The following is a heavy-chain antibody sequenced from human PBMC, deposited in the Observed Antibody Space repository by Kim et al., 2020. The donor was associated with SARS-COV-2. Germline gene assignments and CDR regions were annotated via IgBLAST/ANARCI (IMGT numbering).Heavy chain of an antibody. Sequence: GGSLRLSCAASGFTFDDYAMHWVRQAPGKGLEWVSGISWNSGSIGYADSVKGRFTISRDNAKNSLYLQMNSLRAEDTALSYCAKGVVVAALTDMDVWGKG. CDR1: GFTFDDYA. D-gene: IGHD2-15*01. J-gene: IGHJ6*03. V-gene: IGHV3-9*01. CDR2: ISWNSGSI. CDR3: AKGVVVAALTDMDV.